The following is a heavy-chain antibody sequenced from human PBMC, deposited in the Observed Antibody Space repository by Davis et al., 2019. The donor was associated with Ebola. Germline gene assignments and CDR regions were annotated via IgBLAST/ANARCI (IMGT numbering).Heavy chain of an antibody. J-gene: IGHJ5*02. CDR1: GYTFTGYY. V-gene: IGHV1-2*02. CDR2: INPNSGGT. CDR3: ARDVQNDYGDRRNRGPFDP. Sequence: ASVKVSCKASGYTFTGYYMHWVRQAPGQGLEWMGWINPNSGGTNYAQKFQGRVTMTRDTSISTAYMELSRLRSDDTAVYYCARDVQNDYGDRRNRGPFDPWGQGTLVTVSS. D-gene: IGHD4-17*01.